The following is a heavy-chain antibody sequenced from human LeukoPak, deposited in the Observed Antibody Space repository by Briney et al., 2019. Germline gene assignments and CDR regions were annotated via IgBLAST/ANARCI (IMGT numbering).Heavy chain of an antibody. J-gene: IGHJ4*02. CDR2: IYYSGST. D-gene: IGHD2-8*01. CDR3: ARVRGGGGVVFDY. CDR1: GGSISITSHF. Sequence: SETLSLTCTVSGGSISITSHFWAWIRQPPGKGLEWIGSIYYSGSTYYNPSLKSRVTISVDTSKNQFSLKLSSVTAADTAVYYCARVRGGGGVVFDYWGQGTLVTVSS. V-gene: IGHV4-39*01.